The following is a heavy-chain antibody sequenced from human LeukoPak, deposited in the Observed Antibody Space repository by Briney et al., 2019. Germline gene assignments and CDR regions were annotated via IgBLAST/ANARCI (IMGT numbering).Heavy chain of an antibody. CDR3: ARVGRVLMVYATPNYFDY. CDR2: INPNSGGT. Sequence: ASVKVSCKASVYTFTGYYMHWVRQAPGQGLEWMGWINPNSGGTNYAQKFKGRVTMTRDTSISTAYMELSRLRSDDTAVYYCARVGRVLMVYATPNYFDYWGQGTLVTVSS. CDR1: VYTFTGYY. J-gene: IGHJ4*02. D-gene: IGHD2-8*01. V-gene: IGHV1-2*02.